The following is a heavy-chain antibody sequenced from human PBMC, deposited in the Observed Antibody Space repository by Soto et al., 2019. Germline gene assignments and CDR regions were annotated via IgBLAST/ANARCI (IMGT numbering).Heavy chain of an antibody. V-gene: IGHV3-48*02. D-gene: IGHD2-2*01. Sequence: QLVESGGGLVQPGGSLRLSCAASGFTFSLYPMNWVRQAPGKGLEWLSYINPSNTTIYYADSVKGRFTISRDNAKDSLDLQMNGLRDDDTAVYYCARVGRGFCSSARCYTDGFDLWGQGTVVTVST. CDR1: GFTFSLYP. J-gene: IGHJ3*01. CDR2: INPSNTTI. CDR3: ARVGRGFCSSARCYTDGFDL.